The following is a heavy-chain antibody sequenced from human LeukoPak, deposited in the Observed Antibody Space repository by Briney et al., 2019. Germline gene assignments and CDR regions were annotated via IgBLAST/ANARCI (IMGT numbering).Heavy chain of an antibody. CDR1: GGTFSSYA. D-gene: IGHD2-2*03. J-gene: IGHJ6*03. Sequence: GASVKVSCKASGGTFSSYAISWVRQAPGQGLEWMGGIIPMFGTPKYAQKFQGSVTITADESTTTAYMELSSLRSEDTAVYYCARAAPSGYCPSPTCYEYYYYSMDVWGKGTTVTVSS. CDR2: IIPMFGTP. CDR3: ARAAPSGYCPSPTCYEYYYYSMDV. V-gene: IGHV1-69*13.